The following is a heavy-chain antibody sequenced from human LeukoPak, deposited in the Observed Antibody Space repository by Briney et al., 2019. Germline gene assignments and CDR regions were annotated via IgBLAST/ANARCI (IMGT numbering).Heavy chain of an antibody. CDR3: ARGHYDILTGYYWGDFDY. CDR1: GYTFTGYY. D-gene: IGHD3-9*01. CDR2: INPNSGGT. J-gene: IGHJ4*02. V-gene: IGHV1-2*02. Sequence: ASVKVSCKVSGYTFTGYYMHWVRQAPGQGLEWMGWINPNSGGTNYAQKFQGRVTMTRDTSISTAYMELSRLRSDDTAVYYCARGHYDILTGYYWGDFDYWGQGTLVTVSS.